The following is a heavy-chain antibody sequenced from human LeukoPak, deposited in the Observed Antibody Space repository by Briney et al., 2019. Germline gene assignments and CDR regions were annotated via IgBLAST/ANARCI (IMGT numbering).Heavy chain of an antibody. CDR1: GFIFSSHW. Sequence: GGSLRLSCAASGFIFSSHWMHWVRQAPGKGLVWVLRISSDGWSTSYADSVKGRFTASRDNAENTLYLQMNSLRAEDTAVYYCARVSQFPGISSDYWGQGSLVTVSS. D-gene: IGHD2-21*01. V-gene: IGHV3-74*01. CDR2: ISSDGWST. CDR3: ARVSQFPGISSDY. J-gene: IGHJ4*02.